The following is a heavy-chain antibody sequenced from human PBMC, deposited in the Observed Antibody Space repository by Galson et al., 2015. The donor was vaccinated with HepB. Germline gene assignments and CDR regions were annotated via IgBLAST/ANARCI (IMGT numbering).Heavy chain of an antibody. Sequence: SLRLSCAGSGFTFSDYYMTWVRQTPGEGLECLSYISSDSSYTKYADSLRGRFTISRDNAKNSLYLQLTNLRVNDTAIYFCARLDWQYYFDYWGHGTLVTVSS. J-gene: IGHJ4*01. CDR1: GFTFSDYY. D-gene: IGHD3-9*01. V-gene: IGHV3-11*03. CDR2: ISSDSSYT. CDR3: ARLDWQYYFDY.